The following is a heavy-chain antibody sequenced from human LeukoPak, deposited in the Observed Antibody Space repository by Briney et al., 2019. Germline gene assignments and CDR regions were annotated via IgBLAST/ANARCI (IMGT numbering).Heavy chain of an antibody. Sequence: GGSLRLSCAASGFTFSSYSMNWVRHAPGKGLEWVSSISNSSTYIYHADSVKGRFTISRDNVQNSLYLQTNSLRAEDTAVYYCARWVCSTTSCYYFDYWGQGALVVVPS. D-gene: IGHD2-2*01. V-gene: IGHV3-21*01. CDR1: GFTFSSYS. CDR2: ISNSSTYI. J-gene: IGHJ4*02. CDR3: ARWVCSTTSCYYFDY.